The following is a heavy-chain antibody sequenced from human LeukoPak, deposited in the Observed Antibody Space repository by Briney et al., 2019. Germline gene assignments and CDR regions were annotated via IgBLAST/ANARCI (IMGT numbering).Heavy chain of an antibody. J-gene: IGHJ4*02. CDR1: GFTFSSYS. D-gene: IGHD3-22*01. V-gene: IGHV3-21*01. Sequence: PGGSLRLSCAASGFTFSSYSMNWVRQAPGKGLEWVSSISSSSSYIYYADSVKGRFTISRDNAKNSLYLQMNSLRAEDTAVYYCARDRPPESSSDHHDYWGQGTLVTVSS. CDR2: ISSSSSYI. CDR3: ARDRPPESSSDHHDY.